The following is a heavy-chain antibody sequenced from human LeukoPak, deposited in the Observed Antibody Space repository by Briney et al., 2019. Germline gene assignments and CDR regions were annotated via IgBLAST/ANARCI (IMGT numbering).Heavy chain of an antibody. Sequence: ASVKVSCKASGYTFTSYGISWVRQAPGQGLEWMGWISAYNGNTNYAQKLLGRVTMTTDTSTSTVYMELRSLRSDDTAVYYCAREGAQYQLRTYMDVWGKGTTVTVSS. CDR3: AREGAQYQLRTYMDV. CDR1: GYTFTSYG. V-gene: IGHV1-18*01. CDR2: ISAYNGNT. J-gene: IGHJ6*03. D-gene: IGHD2-2*01.